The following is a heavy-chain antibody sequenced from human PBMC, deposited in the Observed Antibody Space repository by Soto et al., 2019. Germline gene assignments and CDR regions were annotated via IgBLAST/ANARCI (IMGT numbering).Heavy chain of an antibody. CDR2: ISRSGSD. V-gene: IGHV4-34*01. J-gene: IGHJ4*02. Sequence: QVQFHQWGAGLLKPSETLTLTCAVSGGSFSGYYWNWIRQRPGKGLEWLGEISRSGSDTYNPSLNGRVNRSVDTVKNQISLSVTSVTAADTALYDCARGPLMNYYYNAGSRDRGYFDLWGQGTLVTVSS. CDR3: ARGPLMNYYYNAGSRDRGYFDL. D-gene: IGHD3-10*01. CDR1: GGSFSGYY.